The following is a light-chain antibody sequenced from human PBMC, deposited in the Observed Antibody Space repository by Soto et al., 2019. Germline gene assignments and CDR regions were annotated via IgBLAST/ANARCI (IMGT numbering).Light chain of an antibody. CDR1: SSDVGGYHY. J-gene: IGLJ1*01. CDR2: DVS. Sequence: QSALTQPASVSGSPGQSITISCTGTSSDVGGYHYVSWYQQHPGKAPKLMIYDVSNRPSGVSNRFSGSKSGNTASLTISGLQAEYESDYYCSSYTGSSTYVFGTGTQLTVL. CDR3: SSYTGSSTYV. V-gene: IGLV2-14*01.